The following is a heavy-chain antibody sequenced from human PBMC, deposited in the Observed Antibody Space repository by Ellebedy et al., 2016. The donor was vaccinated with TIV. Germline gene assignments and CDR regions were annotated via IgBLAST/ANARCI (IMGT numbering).Heavy chain of an antibody. CDR3: AGGREGPYYYRAQYGY. V-gene: IGHV3-23*01. Sequence: GGSLRLXXAASGFTFSSYAMSWVRQAPGKGLEWVSAISGSGGSTYYADSVKGRFTISRDNSKNTLYLQMNSLRAEDTAVYYCAGGREGPYYYRAQYGYWGQGTLVTVSS. CDR1: GFTFSSYA. D-gene: IGHD3-10*01. CDR2: ISGSGGST. J-gene: IGHJ4*02.